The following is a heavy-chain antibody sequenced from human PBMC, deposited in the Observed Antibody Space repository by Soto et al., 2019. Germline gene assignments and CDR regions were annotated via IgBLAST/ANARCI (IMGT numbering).Heavy chain of an antibody. V-gene: IGHV4-59*01. CDR3: ARVGGSYLFDP. J-gene: IGHJ5*02. CDR2: IYYSGST. D-gene: IGHD1-26*01. Sequence: PSGSLSLTCASSGGTIISYYLSWIRQPPGKGLEWIGYIYYSGSTNYNPSLKSRVTISVDTSKNQFSLKLSSVTAADTAVYYCARVGGSYLFDPWGQGTLVTVSS. CDR1: GGTIISYY.